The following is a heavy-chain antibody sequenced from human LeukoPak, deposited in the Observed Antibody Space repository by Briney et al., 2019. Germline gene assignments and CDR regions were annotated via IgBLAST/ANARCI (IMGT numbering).Heavy chain of an antibody. Sequence: SETLSLTCAVSGGSISSSNWWSWVRQPPGKGLEWIGEIYHSGSTNYNPSLKSRVTISVDKSKNQFSLKLDSVTAADTAVYYCARLHRSSGWFGWFDPWGQGTLVAVSS. CDR3: ARLHRSSGWFGWFDP. CDR2: IYHSGST. J-gene: IGHJ5*02. D-gene: IGHD6-19*01. V-gene: IGHV4-4*02. CDR1: GGSISSSNW.